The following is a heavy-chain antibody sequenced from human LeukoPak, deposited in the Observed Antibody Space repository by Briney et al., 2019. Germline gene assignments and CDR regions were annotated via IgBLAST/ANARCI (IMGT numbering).Heavy chain of an antibody. CDR3: AKVFWFGHISDY. CDR2: ISGSDGST. CDR1: GFTFSDYG. Sequence: GGSLRLSCAASGFTFSDYGMSWVRQAPGKGLEWVSSISGSDGSTYYADSVKGRFTISRDNAKNTLYLQMNSLRVEDTAVYYCAKVFWFGHISDYWGQGTLVTVSS. D-gene: IGHD3-10*01. V-gene: IGHV3-23*01. J-gene: IGHJ4*02.